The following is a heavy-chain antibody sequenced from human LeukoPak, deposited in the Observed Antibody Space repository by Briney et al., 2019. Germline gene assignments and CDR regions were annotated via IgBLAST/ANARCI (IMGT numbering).Heavy chain of an antibody. CDR3: ARPYQPGD. D-gene: IGHD2-2*01. CDR2: IYPGDSET. V-gene: IGHV5-51*01. CDR1: GYTFTDYW. Sequence: PGESLKISCQASGYTFTDYWIGWVRQMPGKGLDWMGIIYPGDSETRYSPSFQGQVTISADKSISTVYLQWSSLRASDTAMYYCARPYQPGDWGQGTLVTVSA. J-gene: IGHJ4*02.